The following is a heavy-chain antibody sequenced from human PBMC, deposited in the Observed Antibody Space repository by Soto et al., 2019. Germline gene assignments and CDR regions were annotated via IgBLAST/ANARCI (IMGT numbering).Heavy chain of an antibody. J-gene: IGHJ6*02. CDR1: GGSVSSGSYY. CDR3: ARQTALYAMDV. V-gene: IGHV4-61*01. Sequence: QVQLQESGPGLVKPSETLSLTCTVSGGSVSSGSYYWSWIRQPPGKGLEWLGYLSYGGSTNYNPSLQSRVTISIDTSKNQFSLRLSSVTAADTAVYYCARQTALYAMDVWGQGTTVTVSS. CDR2: LSYGGST.